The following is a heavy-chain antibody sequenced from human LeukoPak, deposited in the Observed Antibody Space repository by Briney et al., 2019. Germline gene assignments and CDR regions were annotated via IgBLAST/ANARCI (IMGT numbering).Heavy chain of an antibody. CDR1: GCSISSGGYY. V-gene: IGHV4-31*03. CDR3: ARDESKGVYY. D-gene: IGHD4-11*01. CDR2: IYYSGST. Sequence: SESLSLTCTVSGCSISSGGYYWSWLPQHQGKGREWIGYIYYSGSTYYNPSLKSRVTISVDTSKNQCSLKLSSVTAADTAVYYCARDESKGVYYWGQGTLVTVSS. J-gene: IGHJ4*02.